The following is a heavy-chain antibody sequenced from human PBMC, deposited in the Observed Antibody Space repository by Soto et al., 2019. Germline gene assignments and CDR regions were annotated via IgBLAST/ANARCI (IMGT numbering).Heavy chain of an antibody. CDR2: ISSSSSYI. V-gene: IGHV3-21*01. J-gene: IGHJ6*02. Sequence: GGSLRLSCAVSGFTFSSYSMNWVRQAPGKGLEWVSSISSSSSYIYYADSVKGRFTISRDNAKNSLYLQMNSLRAEDTAVYYCARSGGYTPQDYYYYGMDVWGQGTTVTVSS. D-gene: IGHD2-8*02. CDR3: ARSGGYTPQDYYYYGMDV. CDR1: GFTFSSYS.